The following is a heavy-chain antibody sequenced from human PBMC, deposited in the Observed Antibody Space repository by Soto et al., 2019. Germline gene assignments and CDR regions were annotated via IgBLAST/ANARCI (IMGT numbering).Heavy chain of an antibody. Sequence: VQLVESGGGLVQPGGSLRLSCVASGFTFSNFGMHWVRQAPGKGLEWVAGISYDGRSESYVDSVRGRFTLSRDNSKNTLSLQMISLRPEDTGVYYCAKDLDVVMVLSATRGLDVWGQGTTVTVSS. CDR3: AKDLDVVMVLSATRGLDV. D-gene: IGHD2-15*01. CDR2: ISYDGRSE. J-gene: IGHJ6*02. CDR1: GFTFSNFG. V-gene: IGHV3-30*18.